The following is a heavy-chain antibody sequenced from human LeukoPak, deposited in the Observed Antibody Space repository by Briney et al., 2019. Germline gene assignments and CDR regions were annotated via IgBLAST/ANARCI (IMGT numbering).Heavy chain of an antibody. CDR3: TRDANHYGGMDV. V-gene: IGHV3-74*01. CDR2: IHSNGSTT. CDR1: GITVSKYW. J-gene: IGHJ6*02. Sequence: GGSLRLSCAVSGITVSKYWMHWVRQVPGKGLVWVSRIHSNGSTTDYADSVKGRFTITRDSAKNTLYLEMNSLRVEDTAVYYCTRDANHYGGMDVWGQGTTVTVSS.